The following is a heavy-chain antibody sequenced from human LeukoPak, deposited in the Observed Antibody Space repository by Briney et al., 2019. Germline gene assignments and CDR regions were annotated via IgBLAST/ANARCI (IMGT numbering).Heavy chain of an antibody. CDR2: ISGRGVGT. CDR1: GFTFSLYA. V-gene: IGHV3-23*01. D-gene: IGHD2-15*01. J-gene: IGHJ4*02. CDR3: AKEHMAAAVYYFDY. Sequence: GGSLRLSCAASGFTFSLYAMSWVRQAPGKGLEWVSGISGRGVGTTYADSVKGRFTISRDNSKNTLSLQMNSLRAEDTAVYYCAKEHMAAAVYYFDYWGQGTLVTVSS.